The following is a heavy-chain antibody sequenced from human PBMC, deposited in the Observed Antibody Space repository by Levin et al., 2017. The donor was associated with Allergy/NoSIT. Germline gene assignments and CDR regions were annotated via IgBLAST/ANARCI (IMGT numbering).Heavy chain of an antibody. CDR1: GGSFSGYY. D-gene: IGHD2-2*01. Sequence: SETLSLTCAVYGGSFSGYYWSWIRQPPGKGLEWIGEINHSGSTNYNPSLKSRVTISVDTSKNQFSLRLSSVTAADTAVYYCARGISHQPPYFDYWGQGTLVTFSS. CDR2: INHSGST. J-gene: IGHJ4*02. CDR3: ARGISHQPPYFDY. V-gene: IGHV4-34*01.